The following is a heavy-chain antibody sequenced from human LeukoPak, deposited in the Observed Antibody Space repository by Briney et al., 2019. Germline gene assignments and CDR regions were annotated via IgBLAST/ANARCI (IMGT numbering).Heavy chain of an antibody. CDR3: AKVFESSGWCFDY. CDR2: ISGSGGST. D-gene: IGHD6-19*01. V-gene: IGHV3-23*01. CDR1: GFTFSSYG. J-gene: IGHJ4*02. Sequence: GGSLRLSCSASGFTFSSYGMSWVRQAPGKGLEWVSAISGSGGSTYYADSVKGRFTISRDNSKNTLYLQMNSLRAEDTAVYYCAKVFESSGWCFDYWGQGTLVTVSS.